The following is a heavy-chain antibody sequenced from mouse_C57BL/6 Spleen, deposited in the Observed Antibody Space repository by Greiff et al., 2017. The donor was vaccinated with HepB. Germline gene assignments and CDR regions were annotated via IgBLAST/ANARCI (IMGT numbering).Heavy chain of an antibody. J-gene: IGHJ3*01. CDR3: ARGDYAAWFAY. CDR1: GYAFSSSW. D-gene: IGHD2-4*01. V-gene: IGHV1-82*01. CDR2: IYPGDGDT. Sequence: VQLQESGPELVKPGASVKISCKASGYAFSSSWMNWVKQRPGKGLEWIGRIYPGDGDTNYNGKFKGKATLTADKSSSTAYMQLSSLTSEDSAVYFCARGDYAAWFAYWGQGTLVTVSA.